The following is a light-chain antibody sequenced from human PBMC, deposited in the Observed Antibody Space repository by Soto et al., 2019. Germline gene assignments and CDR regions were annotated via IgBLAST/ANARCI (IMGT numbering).Light chain of an antibody. CDR1: QSVSSSY. J-gene: IGKJ2*01. V-gene: IGKV3-20*01. CDR3: QQYSSSPPPYT. Sequence: EIVLTQSPGTLSLSPGERATLSCRASQSVSSSYLAWYQQKPGQAPRLLIYGASRRATGIPDRFSGSGSGTDFTLTISRLEPEDFAVYYCQQYSSSPPPYTFGQGTKLEIK. CDR2: GAS.